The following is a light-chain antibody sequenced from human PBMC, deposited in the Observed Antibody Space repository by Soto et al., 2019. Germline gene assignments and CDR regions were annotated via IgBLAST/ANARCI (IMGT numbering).Light chain of an antibody. CDR1: QSVTSNY. V-gene: IGKV3-20*01. J-gene: IGKJ4*01. CDR3: QQYGSSPLT. CDR2: GPS. Sequence: EVVLTQSPGTLSLSPGERATLSCRASQSVTSNYLAWYQQKPGQAPRLLIYGPSSRATGIPDRFSGSGSGTDFTVTISRLEPENFAVYYCQQYGSSPLTFGGGTKVEIK.